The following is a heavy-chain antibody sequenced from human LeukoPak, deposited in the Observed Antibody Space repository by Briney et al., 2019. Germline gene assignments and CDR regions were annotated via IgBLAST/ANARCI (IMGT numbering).Heavy chain of an antibody. CDR2: IRYDGSNK. CDR1: GFTFSSYG. J-gene: IGHJ4*02. Sequence: PGGSLRLSCAASGFTFSSYGMHWVRQAPGKGLEWVTFIRYDGSNKYYADSVKGRFTISRDSSKNTLYLQMNRLRAEVTAVYYCAIDRAAAGTLLGFDYWGQGTLVTVSS. CDR3: AIDRAAAGTLLGFDY. D-gene: IGHD6-13*01. V-gene: IGHV3-30*02.